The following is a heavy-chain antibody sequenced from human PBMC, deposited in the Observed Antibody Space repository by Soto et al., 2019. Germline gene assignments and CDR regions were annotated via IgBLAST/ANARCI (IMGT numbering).Heavy chain of an antibody. V-gene: IGHV4-59*01. Sequence: PSETLSLTCTVSGGSISSYYWSWIRQPPGKGLEWIGYIYYSGSTNYNPSLKSRVTISVDTSKNQFSLKLSSVNDADTAVYYCARVGYGDYADAFDICGQGTMV. CDR3: ARVGYGDYADAFDI. J-gene: IGHJ3*02. CDR2: IYYSGST. D-gene: IGHD4-17*01. CDR1: GGSISSYY.